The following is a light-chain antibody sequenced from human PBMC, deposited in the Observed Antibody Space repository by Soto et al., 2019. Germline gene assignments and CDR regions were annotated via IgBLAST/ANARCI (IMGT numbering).Light chain of an antibody. CDR1: QSVSSNY. V-gene: IGKV3-20*01. CDR2: GAS. CDR3: PQYGSSPLT. Sequence: IVLTQSPDTLSLSPGERATLSCRASQSVSSNYLAWYQQKLGQAPRLLIYGASRRATGVPDRFSGSGSGTDFTLTISRLEPEDFAVYSCPQYGSSPLTFGGGTKVDIK. J-gene: IGKJ4*01.